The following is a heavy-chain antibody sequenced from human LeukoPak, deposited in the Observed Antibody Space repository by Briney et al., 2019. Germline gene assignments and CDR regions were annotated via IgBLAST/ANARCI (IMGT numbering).Heavy chain of an antibody. V-gene: IGHV3-30*18. J-gene: IGHJ4*02. Sequence: WESLTLSCAASGFTFSSYGMHWVRQAPGKGLEWVAVISYDGSNNYYADSVKGRFTTSRDNSKNKLYPQMNSLRTAATAVYYCSKDVYSGPFDHWGQGTLVTVSS. CDR1: GFTFSSYG. D-gene: IGHD5-12*01. CDR2: ISYDGSNN. CDR3: SKDVYSGPFDH.